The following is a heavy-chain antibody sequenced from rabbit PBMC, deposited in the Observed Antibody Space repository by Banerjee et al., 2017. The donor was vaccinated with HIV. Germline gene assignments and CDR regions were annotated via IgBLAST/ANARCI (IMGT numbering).Heavy chain of an antibody. Sequence: QEQLVESGGGLVQPGGSLKLSCKASGFSLSSYAMSWVRQAPGKGLEWIGYIDPVFGSTYYASWVNGRFTISSHNAQNTLYLQLNSLTAADTATYFCARSNTYYGMDLRGQGTLVTVS. V-gene: IGHV1S47*01. CDR3: ARSNTYYGMDL. CDR1: GFSLSSYA. J-gene: IGHJ6*01. CDR2: IDPVFGST.